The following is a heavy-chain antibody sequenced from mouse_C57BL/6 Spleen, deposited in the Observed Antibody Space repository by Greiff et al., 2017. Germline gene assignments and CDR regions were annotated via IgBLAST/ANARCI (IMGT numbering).Heavy chain of an antibody. CDR2: IYPYNGVS. CDR3: AGAGSAQGFDY. V-gene: IGHV1-31*01. J-gene: IGHJ2*01. Sequence: DVKLVESGPELVKPGASVKISCKASGYSFTGYYMHWVKQSHGNILDWIGYIYPYNGVSSYNQKFKGKATLTVDKSSSTAYMELRSLTSEASAVYYCAGAGSAQGFDYWGQGTTLTVSS. CDR1: GYSFTGYY.